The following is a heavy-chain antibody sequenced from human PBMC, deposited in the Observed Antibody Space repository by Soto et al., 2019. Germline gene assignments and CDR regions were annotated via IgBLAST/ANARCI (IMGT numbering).Heavy chain of an antibody. CDR1: GYFFTSHY. D-gene: IGHD6-13*01. Sequence: QVQLVQSGAEVEKPGASVKVSCKTSGYFFTSHYIHWVRLAPGRGLEWMGRINPNNGDTNSPQKFQGRVTITADTSTYTVYMELSGLRSGDTAVYYCARGGYSSTWSNLLDRSGLDVWGQGTTVTVSS. CDR2: INPNNGDT. V-gene: IGHV1-2*06. CDR3: ARGGYSSTWSNLLDRSGLDV. J-gene: IGHJ6*02.